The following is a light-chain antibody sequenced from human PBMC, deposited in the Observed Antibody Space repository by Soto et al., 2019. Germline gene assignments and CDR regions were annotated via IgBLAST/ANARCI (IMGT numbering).Light chain of an antibody. CDR1: SCDVGGYNY. Sequence: QSVLTQPASVSGSPGQSIAISCTGTSCDVGGYNYVSWYQQHPGKAPKLTIHEVSNRPSGISDRFSGSKSGNTASLTISGLQADDEADYYCSSHTSYSTRVFGTGTKVAVL. V-gene: IGLV2-14*01. CDR2: EVS. J-gene: IGLJ1*01. CDR3: SSHTSYSTRV.